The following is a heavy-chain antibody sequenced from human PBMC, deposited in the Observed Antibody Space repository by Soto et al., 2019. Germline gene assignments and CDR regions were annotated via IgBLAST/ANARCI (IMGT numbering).Heavy chain of an antibody. V-gene: IGHV3-23*01. CDR1: GLTFISYA. Sequence: GGSLRLSCAASGLTFISYAMSWVLQAPWKGLEWVSAISGSGGSTYYADSVKGRFTISRDNSKNTLYLQMNSLRAEDTAVYYCASWLKEAGIGGNYYYAMDVWGQGTTVTVSS. J-gene: IGHJ6*02. CDR2: ISGSGGST. CDR3: ASWLKEAGIGGNYYYAMDV. D-gene: IGHD1-1*01.